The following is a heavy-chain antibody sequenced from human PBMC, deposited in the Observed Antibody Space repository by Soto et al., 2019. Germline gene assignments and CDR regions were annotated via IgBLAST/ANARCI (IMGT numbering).Heavy chain of an antibody. D-gene: IGHD2-2*01. V-gene: IGHV1-18*01. CDR1: GYTFTSYG. CDR3: ATRTPAFDY. J-gene: IGHJ4*02. Sequence: QVQLVQSGPEVKKPGASVKVSCKTSGYTFTSYGISWVRQAPGQGLEWMGWITTDKGKTTYAQKFQDRVTMTTDTSTSTAYIELRSRRADDTAVYYCATRTPAFDYWGQGTLVTVSA. CDR2: ITTDKGKT.